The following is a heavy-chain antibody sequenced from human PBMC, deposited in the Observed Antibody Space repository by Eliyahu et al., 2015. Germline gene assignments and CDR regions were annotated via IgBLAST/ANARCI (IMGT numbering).Heavy chain of an antibody. V-gene: IGHV5-10-1*03. CDR3: ARLGREAIFGVVIRDYYYYMDV. Sequence: EVQLVQSGAEXKKPGESLRISCKGSGYSXTTYWIXWVRQMPGKGLEWMGRIDPSDSYTNYSPSFQGHVTISADKSISTAYLQWSSLKASDTAMYYCARLGREAIFGVVIRDYYYYMDVWGKGTTVTVSS. J-gene: IGHJ6*03. CDR2: IDPSDSYT. CDR1: GYSXTTYW. D-gene: IGHD3-3*01.